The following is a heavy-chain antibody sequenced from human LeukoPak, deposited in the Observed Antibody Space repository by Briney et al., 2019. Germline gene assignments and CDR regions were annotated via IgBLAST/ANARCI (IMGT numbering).Heavy chain of an antibody. J-gene: IGHJ6*02. CDR2: INHSGST. CDR3: AREFSGSRDYYYTMDV. D-gene: IGHD6-19*01. V-gene: IGHV4-39*07. CDR1: GGSISSSSYY. Sequence: SETLSLTCTVSGGSISSSSYYWGWIRQPPGKGLEWIGEINHSGSTNYNPSLKSRVTISVDTSKNQFSLKLSSATAADTALYYCAREFSGSRDYYYTMDVWGPGTTVTVSS.